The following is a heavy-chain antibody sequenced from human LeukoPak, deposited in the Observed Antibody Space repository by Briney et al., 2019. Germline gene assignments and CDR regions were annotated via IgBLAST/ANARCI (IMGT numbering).Heavy chain of an antibody. D-gene: IGHD5-24*01. J-gene: IGHJ3*02. CDR2: INPSGGST. CDR3: ARGFDMMATIRGGDAFDI. V-gene: IGHV1-46*01. Sequence: SVKVSCKASGYTFTSYYMHWVRQAPGQGLEWMGIINPSGGSTSYAQKFQGRVTMTRDTSTSTVYMELSSLRSEDTAVYYCARGFDMMATIRGGDAFDIWGQGTMVTVSS. CDR1: GYTFTSYY.